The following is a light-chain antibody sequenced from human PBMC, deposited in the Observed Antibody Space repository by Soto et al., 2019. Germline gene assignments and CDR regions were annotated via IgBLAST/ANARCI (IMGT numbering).Light chain of an antibody. J-gene: IGKJ1*01. CDR1: QSVSDW. V-gene: IGKV1-5*03. CDR3: QHYNSYSEA. Sequence: SEMTHSPSTLSASFGDRVTMTFRASQSVSDWLAWYQHKPGKTPKLLIYKASTLESGVPSRFSGSGSGTEFTLTISSLQPDDFATYYCQHYNSYSEAFGQGTKVDI. CDR2: KAS.